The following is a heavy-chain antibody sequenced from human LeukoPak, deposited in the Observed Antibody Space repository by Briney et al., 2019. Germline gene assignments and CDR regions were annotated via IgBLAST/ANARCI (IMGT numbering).Heavy chain of an antibody. J-gene: IGHJ3*01. CDR2: ISSSGYTI. V-gene: IGHV3-48*03. Sequence: GGSLRLSCVASGFTFSGYEMNWDRQAPGKGLEWVSYISSSGYTIYYADSVKGRFTVSRDNAKNSLYLQMNSLRAEDTAVHFCARSRSIAGDGFDVWGQGTMVTVSS. CDR1: GFTFSGYE. D-gene: IGHD2-21*01. CDR3: ARSRSIAGDGFDV.